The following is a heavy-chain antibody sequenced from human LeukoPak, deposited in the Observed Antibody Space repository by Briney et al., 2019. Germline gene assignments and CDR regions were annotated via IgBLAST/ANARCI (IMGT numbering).Heavy chain of an antibody. CDR1: GFTFSSYW. CDR2: IDGDGSST. D-gene: IGHD3-10*01. Sequence: GGSLRLSCAASGFTFSSYWMHWVRQAPGKGLVWVSRIDGDGSSTSYADSVKCRFTISRDNAKNTLYLQMNSLRAEDTAVYYCARERPGGDALDIWGQGTVVTVSS. V-gene: IGHV3-74*01. J-gene: IGHJ3*02. CDR3: ARERPGGDALDI.